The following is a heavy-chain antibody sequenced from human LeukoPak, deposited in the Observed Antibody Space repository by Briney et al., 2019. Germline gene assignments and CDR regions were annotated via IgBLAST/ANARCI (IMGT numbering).Heavy chain of an antibody. Sequence: GGSLRLSCAASGFTFSDYYVTWIRQAPGKGLDWVSYISSSGSTIYHADSVKGRFTISGDNANNSLYLQMNSLGAEDTAVYYCAGGASHYYGMDVWGHGTTVTVSS. V-gene: IGHV3-11*01. J-gene: IGHJ6*02. CDR3: AGGASHYYGMDV. CDR1: GFTFSDYY. CDR2: ISSSGSTI.